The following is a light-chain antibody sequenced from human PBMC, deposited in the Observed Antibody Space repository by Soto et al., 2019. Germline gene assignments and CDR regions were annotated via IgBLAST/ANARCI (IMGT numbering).Light chain of an antibody. Sequence: DIQMTQSPSTLSASVGDRVTITCRASQSISNWLAWYQQKPGKAPKLLIYKASSLESGAPSRFSGSGSGTEFTLTISSLQPDDFATYSCQQYNSFPYTFGQGTKLEIK. V-gene: IGKV1-5*03. J-gene: IGKJ2*01. CDR3: QQYNSFPYT. CDR1: QSISNW. CDR2: KAS.